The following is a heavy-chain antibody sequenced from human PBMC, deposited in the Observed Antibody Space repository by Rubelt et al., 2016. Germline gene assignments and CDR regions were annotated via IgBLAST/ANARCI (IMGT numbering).Heavy chain of an antibody. V-gene: IGHV4-4*01. CDR1: GFTFSSYAM. J-gene: IGHJ4*02. Sequence: LQLLESGGGLVQPGGSLRLSCAASGFTFSSYAMSWVRQAPGKGLEWIGEINHSGSTNYQPSLTSRVTISVDTSKNQFSLKLGSVTAADTAVDFCARAGSSLRFWGQGTLVTVSS. CDR2: INHSGST. CDR3: ARAGSSLRF. D-gene: IGHD6-13*01.